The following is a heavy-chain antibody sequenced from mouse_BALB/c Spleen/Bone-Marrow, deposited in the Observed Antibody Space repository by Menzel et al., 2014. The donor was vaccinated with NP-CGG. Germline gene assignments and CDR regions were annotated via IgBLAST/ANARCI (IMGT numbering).Heavy chain of an antibody. CDR2: IRRGGSYI. D-gene: IGHD1-1*01. Sequence: EVKVEESGGGLVKPGGSLKLSCAASGFTFSNYTMSWVRQTPEKRLEWVATIRRGGSYIYYPDSVKGRFTISRDNAKNTLYLQMSSLKSEDTAMYYCTRGDYNGSSYGLSIKCWGQGSTLTVSS. CDR1: GFTFSNYT. V-gene: IGHV5-6-4*01. CDR3: TRGDYNGSSYGLSIKC. J-gene: IGHJ2*01.